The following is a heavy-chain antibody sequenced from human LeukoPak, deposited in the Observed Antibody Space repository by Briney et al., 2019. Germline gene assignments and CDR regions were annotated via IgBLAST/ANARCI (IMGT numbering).Heavy chain of an antibody. J-gene: IGHJ6*02. V-gene: IGHV1-69*13. CDR2: IIPIFGTA. CDR3: ARPTVTNDNYYYGMDV. CDR1: GGTFSSYA. D-gene: IGHD4-17*01. Sequence: ASVKVSCKASGGTFSSYAISWVRQAPGQGREWMGGIIPIFGTANYAQKFQGRVTITADESTSTAYMELSSLRSEDTAVYYCARPTVTNDNYYYGMDVWGQGTTVTVSS.